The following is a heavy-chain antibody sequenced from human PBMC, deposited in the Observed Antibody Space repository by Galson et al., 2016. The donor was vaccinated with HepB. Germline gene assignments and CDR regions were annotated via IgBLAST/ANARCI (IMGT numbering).Heavy chain of an antibody. Sequence: SETLSLTCTVSGASINRYYWSWIRQPPGKGLEWIGYTYYSGTTNYNPSLKSRVTISIDTSKNRFSLKLSSVTAADTAVYYCGRERALGAPQFDYWGQGTLVTVSS. CDR2: TYYSGTT. CDR3: GRERALGAPQFDY. J-gene: IGHJ4*02. CDR1: GASINRYY. V-gene: IGHV4-59*01. D-gene: IGHD1-26*01.